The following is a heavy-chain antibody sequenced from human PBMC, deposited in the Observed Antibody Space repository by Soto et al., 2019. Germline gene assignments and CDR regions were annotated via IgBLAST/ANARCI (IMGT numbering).Heavy chain of an antibody. CDR2: ISSSGSTI. J-gene: IGHJ5*02. D-gene: IGHD6-13*01. CDR1: GFTFSDYY. CDR3: ARDGETIAAAGTRNWFDP. Sequence: LRLSCAASGFTFSDYYMSWIRQAPGKGLEWVSYISSSGSTIYYADSVKGRFTISRDNAKNSLYLQMDSLRAEDTAVYYCARDGETIAAAGTRNWFDPWGQGTLVTVSS. V-gene: IGHV3-11*01.